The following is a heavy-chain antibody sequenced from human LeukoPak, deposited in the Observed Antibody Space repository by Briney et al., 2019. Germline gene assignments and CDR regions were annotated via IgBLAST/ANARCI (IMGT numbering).Heavy chain of an antibody. CDR3: ARGGLSAKVDS. J-gene: IGHJ4*02. V-gene: IGHV3-48*03. CDR2: ISSSGSTI. CDR1: GFTFSSYE. Sequence: GGSLRLSCAASGFTFSSYEMNWVRQAPGKGLEWVSYISSSGSTIYYADSVKGRFTISRDNSKNTLYLQMNSLRAEDTAIYYCARGGLSAKVDSWGQGTLVTVSS.